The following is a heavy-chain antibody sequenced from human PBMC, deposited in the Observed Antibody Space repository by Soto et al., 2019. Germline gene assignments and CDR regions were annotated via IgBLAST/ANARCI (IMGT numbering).Heavy chain of an antibody. J-gene: IGHJ4*02. CDR2: IDPSDSQT. CDR3: ARQIYDSDTGPNFQYYFDS. Sequence: LGESLKSSCKGSGYSFAGYWITWVRQKPGKGLEWMGRIDPSDSQTYYSPSFRGHVTISVTKSITTVFLQWSSLRASDTAMYYCARQIYDSDTGPNFQYYFDSWGQGTPVTVSS. V-gene: IGHV5-10-1*01. D-gene: IGHD3-22*01. CDR1: GYSFAGYW.